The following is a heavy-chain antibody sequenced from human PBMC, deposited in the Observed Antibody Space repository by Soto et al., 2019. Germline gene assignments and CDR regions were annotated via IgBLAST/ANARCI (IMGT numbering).Heavy chain of an antibody. J-gene: IGHJ4*02. Sequence: GGSLRLSCAASGFTFSSYWMHWVRQAPGKGLVWVSRINSDGSSTSYADSVKGRFTISRDNAKNTLYLQMNSLRAEDTAVYYCARVHYSSGWYNWGQGTLVTVSS. CDR3: ARVHYSSGWYN. CDR1: GFTFSSYW. V-gene: IGHV3-74*01. D-gene: IGHD6-13*01. CDR2: INSDGSST.